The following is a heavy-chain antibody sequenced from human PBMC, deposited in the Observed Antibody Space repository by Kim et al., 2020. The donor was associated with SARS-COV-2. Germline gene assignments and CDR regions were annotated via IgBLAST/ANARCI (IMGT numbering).Heavy chain of an antibody. D-gene: IGHD3-3*01. Sequence: SVKVSCKASGGTFSSYAISWVRQAPGQGLEWMGGIIPIFGTANYAQKFQGRVTITADESTSTAYMELSSLRSEDTAVYYCARGSEVFWSGYYEETRPYYYYYGMDVWGQGTTVTVSS. J-gene: IGHJ6*02. CDR3: ARGSEVFWSGYYEETRPYYYYYGMDV. V-gene: IGHV1-69*13. CDR1: GGTFSSYA. CDR2: IIPIFGTA.